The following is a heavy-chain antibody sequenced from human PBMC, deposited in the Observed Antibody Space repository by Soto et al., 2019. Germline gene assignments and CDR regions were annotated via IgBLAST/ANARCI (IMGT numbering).Heavy chain of an antibody. D-gene: IGHD6-13*01. CDR1: GFTFSSYA. Sequence: LRLSCAASGFTFSSYAMHWVRQAPGKGLEWVAVISYDGSNKYYADSVKGRFTISRDNSRNTLYLQMNSLRAEDTAVYYCARNRYSSSISWFDPWGQGTLVTVSS. J-gene: IGHJ5*02. CDR2: ISYDGSNK. V-gene: IGHV3-30-3*01. CDR3: ARNRYSSSISWFDP.